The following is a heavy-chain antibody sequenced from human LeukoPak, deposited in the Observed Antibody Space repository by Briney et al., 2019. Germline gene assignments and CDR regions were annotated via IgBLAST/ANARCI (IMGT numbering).Heavy chain of an antibody. Sequence: GGSLRLSCEASGFAFSRYAIHWVRQAPGKGLEWAAVISYDGTNEYFADSVKGRFTISGSNSKNTVYLQMNSLRTEDTALYYCARDASSDYDLERYYFDHWGQGTLVTVSS. CDR3: ARDASSDYDLERYYFDH. CDR1: GFAFSRYA. V-gene: IGHV3-30*04. J-gene: IGHJ4*02. D-gene: IGHD5-12*01. CDR2: ISYDGTNE.